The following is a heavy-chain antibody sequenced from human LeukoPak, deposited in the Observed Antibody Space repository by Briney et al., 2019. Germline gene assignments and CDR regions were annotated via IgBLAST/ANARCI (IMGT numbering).Heavy chain of an antibody. D-gene: IGHD2-15*01. J-gene: IGHJ6*03. CDR2: IYTSGST. Sequence: SETLSPTCTVPGGSISSGSYYWSWIRQPAGKGLEWIGRIYTSGSTNYSPSLKSRVTISVDTSKNQCSLKLSSVTAADTAVYYCARGVRDIVVVVAASGYYMDVWGKGTTVTISS. CDR3: ARGVRDIVVVVAASGYYMDV. V-gene: IGHV4-61*02. CDR1: GGSISSGSYY.